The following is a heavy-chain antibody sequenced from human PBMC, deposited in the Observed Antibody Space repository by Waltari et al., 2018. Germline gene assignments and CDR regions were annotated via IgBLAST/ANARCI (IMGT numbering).Heavy chain of an antibody. J-gene: IGHJ5*02. D-gene: IGHD1-26*01. Sequence: QVQLQESGPGLVKPSETLSLTCTVSGGSISSYYWTWIRPRAGKGLEWIGRIDTSGSTNYNPSLKSRVTMSVDTSKTQFSLKLSSVTAADTAVYYCARGHTKYSGSYDWFDPWGQGTLVTVSS. CDR2: IDTSGST. V-gene: IGHV4-4*07. CDR1: GGSISSYY. CDR3: ARGHTKYSGSYDWFDP.